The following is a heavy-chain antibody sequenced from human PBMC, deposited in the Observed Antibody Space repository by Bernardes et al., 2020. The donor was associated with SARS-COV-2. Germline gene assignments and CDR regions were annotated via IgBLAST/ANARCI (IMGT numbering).Heavy chain of an antibody. V-gene: IGHV3-11*01. D-gene: IGHD2-2*01. Sequence: GGSLRLSCAASGFTFSDYYMSWIRQAPGKGLEWVSYISSSGSTIYYADSVKGRFTISRDNAKNSLYLQMNSLRAEDTAVYYCARDGLVVPAASYYYYYGMDVWGQGTTVTVSS. CDR2: ISSSGSTI. CDR1: GFTFSDYY. CDR3: ARDGLVVPAASYYYYYGMDV. J-gene: IGHJ6*02.